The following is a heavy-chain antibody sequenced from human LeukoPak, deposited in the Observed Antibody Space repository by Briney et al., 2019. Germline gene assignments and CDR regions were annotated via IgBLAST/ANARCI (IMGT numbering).Heavy chain of an antibody. CDR2: ISYDGSNK. CDR3: ASEVDCGGDCYFAY. D-gene: IGHD2-21*02. Sequence: GSLRLSCAASGFTFSSYGMHWVRQAPGKGLEWVAVISYDGSNKYYADSVKGRFTISRDNSKNTLYLQMNGLRADDTAVYYCASEVDCGGDCYFAYWGQGTLVTVSS. J-gene: IGHJ4*02. CDR1: GFTFSSYG. V-gene: IGHV3-30*03.